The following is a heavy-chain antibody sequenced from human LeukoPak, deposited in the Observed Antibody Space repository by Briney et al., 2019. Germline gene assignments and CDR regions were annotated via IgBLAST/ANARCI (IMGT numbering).Heavy chain of an antibody. CDR2: IYYSGST. CDR1: GGSISSYY. J-gene: IGHJ6*02. Sequence: PSETLSLTCTVSGGSISSYYWSWIRQPPGKGLEWIGYIYYSGSTNYNPSLKSRVTISVDTSKNQFSLKLSSVTAADTAVYYCATVGDSSSWTPNYYYGMDVWGQGTTVTVSS. D-gene: IGHD6-13*01. V-gene: IGHV4-59*01. CDR3: ATVGDSSSWTPNYYYGMDV.